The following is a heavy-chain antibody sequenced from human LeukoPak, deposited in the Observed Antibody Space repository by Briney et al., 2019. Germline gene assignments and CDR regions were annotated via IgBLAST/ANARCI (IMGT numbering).Heavy chain of an antibody. Sequence: SSETLSLTCTVSGGSISSYYWSWIRQPPGKGLEWIGYIYYSGSTNYNPSLKSRVTISIDTSKNQFSLKLSSVTAADTAVYYCAKIVGYGSEYYFYYMDVWGKGTTVTVSS. J-gene: IGHJ6*03. V-gene: IGHV4-59*01. CDR3: AKIVGYGSEYYFYYMDV. D-gene: IGHD3-10*01. CDR1: GGSISSYY. CDR2: IYYSGST.